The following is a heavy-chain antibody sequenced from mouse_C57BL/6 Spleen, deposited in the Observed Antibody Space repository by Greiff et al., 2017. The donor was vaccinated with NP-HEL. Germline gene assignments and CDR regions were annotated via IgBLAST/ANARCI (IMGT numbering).Heavy chain of an antibody. J-gene: IGHJ2*01. V-gene: IGHV3-6*01. CDR3: ARVHDGYPQYYFDY. Sequence: EVQLVESGPGLVKPSQSLSLTCSVTGYSITSGYYWNWIRQFPGNKLEWMGYISYDGSNNYNPSLKNRISITRDTSKNQFFLKLNSVTTEDTATYYCARVHDGYPQYYFDYWGQGTTLTVSS. CDR1: GYSITSGYY. CDR2: ISYDGSN. D-gene: IGHD2-3*01.